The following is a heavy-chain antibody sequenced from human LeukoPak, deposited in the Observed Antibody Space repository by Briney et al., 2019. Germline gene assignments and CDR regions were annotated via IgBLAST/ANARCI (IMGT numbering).Heavy chain of an antibody. D-gene: IGHD3-22*01. V-gene: IGHV4-39*01. CDR2: IYYSGST. Sequence: SETLSLTCTVSGGSISSSSYYWGWIRQPPGKGLEWIGSIYYSGSTYYNPSLKSRVTISVDTSKNQFSLKLSSVTAADTAVYYCARPYYYDSSFFDCWGQGTLVTVSS. CDR1: GGSISSSSYY. J-gene: IGHJ4*02. CDR3: ARPYYYDSSFFDC.